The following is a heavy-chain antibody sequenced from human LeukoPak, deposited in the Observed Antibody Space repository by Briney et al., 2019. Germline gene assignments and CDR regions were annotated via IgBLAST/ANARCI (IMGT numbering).Heavy chain of an antibody. CDR3: ARIAPHTAMVTDWFAP. CDR1: GFALSNPRMG. V-gene: IGHV2-26*01. Sequence: AGPTLVNPTATLTLTCTVSGFALSNPRMGVSWIRQPPGKALEWLAHLYWNDEKSNSTSLKSRLTNSKDTSKSQAVLTMTNMDPVDTATYYCARIAPHTAMVTDWFAPWGQGTLVTVSS. D-gene: IGHD5-18*01. CDR2: LYWNDEK. J-gene: IGHJ5*02.